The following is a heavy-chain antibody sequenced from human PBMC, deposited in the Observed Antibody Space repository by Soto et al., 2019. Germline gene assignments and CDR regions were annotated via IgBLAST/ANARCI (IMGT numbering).Heavy chain of an antibody. V-gene: IGHV3-33*01. CDR3: ARGPARGSGNLGTLLYDY. J-gene: IGHJ4*02. D-gene: IGHD2-15*01. CDR1: GFTFSSYG. Sequence: PGGSLRLSCAASGFTFSSYGMHWVRQAPGKGLEWVAVIWYDGSNKYYADSVKGRFTISRDNSKNTLYLQMNSLRAEDTAVYYCARGPARGSGNLGTLLYDYWGQGTLVTVSS. CDR2: IWYDGSNK.